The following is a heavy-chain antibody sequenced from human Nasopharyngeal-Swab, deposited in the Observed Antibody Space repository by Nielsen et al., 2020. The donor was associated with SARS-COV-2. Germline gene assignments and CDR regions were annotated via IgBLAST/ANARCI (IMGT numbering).Heavy chain of an antibody. CDR3: ARASYYDFWSVYYSSDYYGMDV. J-gene: IGHJ6*02. CDR1: GCTVTSYY. D-gene: IGHD3-3*01. Sequence: ASVKVSGKACGCTVTSYYFNGGRKAPGQGLDGMGMIDPFSGSTSYAQRCQGRVTVTRDTSTSTVYMEVRSLRSEDTAVYYCARASYYDFWSVYYSSDYYGMDVWGQGTTVTVSS. CDR2: IDPFSGST. V-gene: IGHV1-46*01.